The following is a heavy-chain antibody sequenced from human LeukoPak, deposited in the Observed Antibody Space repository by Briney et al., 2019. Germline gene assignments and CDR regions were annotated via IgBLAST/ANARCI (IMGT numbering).Heavy chain of an antibody. CDR1: GGSVSSTNW. V-gene: IGHV4-4*02. CDR2: VHLDGRT. CDR3: ARHEYYGLEGGFDY. Sequence: SETLSLTCGVSGGSVSSTNWWTWIRQPPGKGLEWIGEVHLDGRTNFNPSLKSRLTMSVDLSENHVSLKLSSVTAADTAVYYCARHEYYGLEGGFDYWGQGTLVTVSS. D-gene: IGHD3-10*01. J-gene: IGHJ4*02.